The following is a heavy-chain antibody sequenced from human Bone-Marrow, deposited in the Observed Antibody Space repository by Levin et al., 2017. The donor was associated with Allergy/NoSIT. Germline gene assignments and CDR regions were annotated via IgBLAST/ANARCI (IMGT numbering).Heavy chain of an antibody. CDR2: VYYRGNN. V-gene: IGHV4-59*02. D-gene: IGHD1-14*01. J-gene: IGHJ3*02. Sequence: PSETLSLTCTVSDGSVSGYYWSWIRQPPGKGLEWIGFVYYRGNNNYNPYFKSRVIMSVDTYRKQLYLELKSVTAADTAIYYCARDWKGGFRGDEDRKSFDIWGRGTVVTVSS. CDR3: ARDWKGGFRGDEDRKSFDI. CDR1: DGSVSGYY.